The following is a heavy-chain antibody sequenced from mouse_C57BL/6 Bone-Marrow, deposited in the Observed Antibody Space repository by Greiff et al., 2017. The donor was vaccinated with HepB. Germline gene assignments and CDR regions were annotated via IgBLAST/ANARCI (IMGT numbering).Heavy chain of an antibody. J-gene: IGHJ2*01. V-gene: IGHV1-69*01. CDR3: ASERGLLLFDY. D-gene: IGHD1-1*01. CDR2: IDPSDSYT. CDR1: GYTFTSYW. Sequence: QVQLQQPGAELVMPGASVKLSCKASGYTFTSYWMHWVKQRPGQGLEWIGEIDPSDSYTNYNQKFKGKSTLTVDKSSSTAYMQRSSLTSEDSAVYYCASERGLLLFDYWGQGTTLTVSS.